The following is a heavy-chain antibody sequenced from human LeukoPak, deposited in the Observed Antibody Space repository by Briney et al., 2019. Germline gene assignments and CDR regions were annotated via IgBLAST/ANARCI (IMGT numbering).Heavy chain of an antibody. J-gene: IGHJ4*02. Sequence: ASVKVSCKASGYTFTGYYMHWVRQAPGQGLEWMGWINPNSGGTNHAQKFQGRVTMTRDTSISTAYMELSRLRSDDTAVYYCAREIRKGQWPVFALNYWGQGTLVTVSS. V-gene: IGHV1-2*02. CDR3: AREIRKGQWPVFALNY. CDR1: GYTFTGYY. D-gene: IGHD6-19*01. CDR2: INPNSGGT.